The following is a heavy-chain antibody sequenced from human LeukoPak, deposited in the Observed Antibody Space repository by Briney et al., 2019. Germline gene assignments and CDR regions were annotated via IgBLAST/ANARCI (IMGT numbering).Heavy chain of an antibody. D-gene: IGHD6-13*01. CDR1: GGSISSSSYY. CDR3: ARRPGRYSSSWYPY. V-gene: IGHV4-39*07. J-gene: IGHJ4*02. Sequence: SETLSLTCTVSGGSISSSSYYWGWIRQPPGKGLEWIGEINHSGSTNYNPSLKSRVTISVDTSKNQFSLKLSSVTAADTAVYYCARRPGRYSSSWYPYWGQGTLVTVSS. CDR2: INHSGST.